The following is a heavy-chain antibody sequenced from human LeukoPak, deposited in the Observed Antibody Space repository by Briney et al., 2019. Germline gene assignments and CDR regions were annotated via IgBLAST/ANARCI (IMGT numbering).Heavy chain of an antibody. CDR1: GYTFTSYW. D-gene: IGHD6-19*01. J-gene: IGHJ4*02. Sequence: NHGESLKISCKGFGYTFTSYWIGWVRQMPGKGLEWMGIIYPGDSDTRYSPSFQGQVTISVDKSISTAYLQWSSLKASDTAMYYCARRGSGWFVDYWGQGTLVTVSS. V-gene: IGHV5-51*01. CDR2: IYPGDSDT. CDR3: ARRGSGWFVDY.